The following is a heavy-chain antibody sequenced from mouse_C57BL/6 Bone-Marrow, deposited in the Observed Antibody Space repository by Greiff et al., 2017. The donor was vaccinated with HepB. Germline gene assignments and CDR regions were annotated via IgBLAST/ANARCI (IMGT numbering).Heavy chain of an antibody. Sequence: VKLQESGPELVKPGASVKISCKASGYTFTDYYINWVKQRPGQGLEWIGWIFPGSGSTYYNEKFKGKATLTVDKSSSTAYMLLSRLTSEDSAVYFCARSSYDYEYFDVWGTGTTVTVSS. CDR2: IFPGSGST. V-gene: IGHV1-75*01. J-gene: IGHJ1*03. CDR1: GYTFTDYY. D-gene: IGHD2-4*01. CDR3: ARSSYDYEYFDV.